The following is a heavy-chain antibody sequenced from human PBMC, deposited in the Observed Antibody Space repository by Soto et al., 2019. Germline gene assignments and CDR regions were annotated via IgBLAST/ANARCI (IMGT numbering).Heavy chain of an antibody. V-gene: IGHV1-3*01. D-gene: IGHD2-2*01. J-gene: IGHJ4*02. CDR3: ATPDFNIVVVPAAMWPYGY. Sequence: ASVKVSCKASGYTFTSYAMHWVRQAPGQRLEWMGWINAGNGNTKYSQKFQGRVTTTRDTSASTAYMELSSLRSEDTAVYYCATPDFNIVVVPAAMWPYGYWGQGTLVTVSS. CDR1: GYTFTSYA. CDR2: INAGNGNT.